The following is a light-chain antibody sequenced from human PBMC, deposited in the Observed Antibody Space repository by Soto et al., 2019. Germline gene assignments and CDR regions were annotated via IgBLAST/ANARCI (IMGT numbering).Light chain of an antibody. Sequence: QPVLTQPASVSGSPGQSITISCSGTSSDVGSYNLVSWYQQHPGKAPKFMIYDGNKRPSGVSFRFSGSKSGNTASLTISDLQAEDEADYYCCSYAGHSNYVFGTGTKVTVL. CDR3: CSYAGHSNYV. J-gene: IGLJ1*01. CDR2: DGN. V-gene: IGLV2-23*01. CDR1: SSDVGSYNL.